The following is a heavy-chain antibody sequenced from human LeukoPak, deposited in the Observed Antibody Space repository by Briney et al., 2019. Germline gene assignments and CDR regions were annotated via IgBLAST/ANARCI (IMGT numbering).Heavy chain of an antibody. CDR3: ARGYSSSWYRMVWFDP. J-gene: IGHJ5*02. CDR2: INHSGST. V-gene: IGHV4-34*01. D-gene: IGHD6-13*01. Sequence: PSETLSLTCAVYGGSFSNYYWSWIRQPPGKGLEWIGEINHSGSTNYNPSLKSRVTISVDTSKNQFSLKLSSVTAADTAVYYCARGYSSSWYRMVWFDPWGQGTLVTVSS. CDR1: GGSFSNYY.